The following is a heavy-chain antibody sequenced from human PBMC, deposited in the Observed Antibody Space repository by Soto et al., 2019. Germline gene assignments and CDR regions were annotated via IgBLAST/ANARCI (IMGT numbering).Heavy chain of an antibody. CDR2: MTGDGRTT. J-gene: IGHJ4*02. CDR1: GFTFGDYW. Sequence: GGSLRLSCAASGFTFGDYWMHWVRQPPGKGPEWVSRMTGDGRTTQYADSVKGRFTASRDNAKSTLHLQMNSLRAEDTAVYYCATAEVDYWGPGTLVTVSS. CDR3: ATAEVDY. V-gene: IGHV3-74*03.